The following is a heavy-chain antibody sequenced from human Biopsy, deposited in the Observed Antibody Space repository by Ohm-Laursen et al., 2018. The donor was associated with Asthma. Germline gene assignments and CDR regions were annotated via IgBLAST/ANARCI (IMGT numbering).Heavy chain of an antibody. D-gene: IGHD3-22*01. CDR1: GFTFSRYG. CDR3: ARDFYDSSGYLHFDY. Sequence: SLRLSCAASGFTFSRYGMHRVRQAPGKGLEWVAVIWYDGSNKYYADSVKGRFTISRDNSKNTLYLQMNSLRAEDTAVYYCARDFYDSSGYLHFDYWGQGTLVTVSS. CDR2: IWYDGSNK. J-gene: IGHJ4*02. V-gene: IGHV3-33*01.